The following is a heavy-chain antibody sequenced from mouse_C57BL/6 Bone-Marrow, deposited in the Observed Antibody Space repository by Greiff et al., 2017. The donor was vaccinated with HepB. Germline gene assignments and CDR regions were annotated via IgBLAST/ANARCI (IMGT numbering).Heavy chain of an antibody. CDR1: GYAFSSYW. CDR3: ARWDGSSHFDY. D-gene: IGHD1-1*01. CDR2: IYPGDGDT. J-gene: IGHJ2*01. V-gene: IGHV1-80*01. Sequence: VQLKQSGAELVKPGASVKISCKASGYAFSSYWMNWVKQRPGKGLEWIGQIYPGDGDTNYNGKFKGKATLTADKSSSTAYMQLSSLTSEDSAVYFCARWDGSSHFDYWGQGTTLTVSS.